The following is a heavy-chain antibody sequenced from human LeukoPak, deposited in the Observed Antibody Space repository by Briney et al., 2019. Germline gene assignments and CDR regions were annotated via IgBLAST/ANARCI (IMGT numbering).Heavy chain of an antibody. V-gene: IGHV4-39*01. D-gene: IGHD6-13*01. J-gene: IGHJ4*02. CDR1: GGSISSSSYY. CDR3: ARRPLSSSWLPFDY. Sequence: SVTLSLTCTVSGGSISSSSYYWGWIRQPPGKGLEWIGSIYYSGSTYYNPSLKSRVTISVDTSKNQFSLKLSSVTAADTAVYYCARRPLSSSWLPFDYWGQGTLVTVSS. CDR2: IYYSGST.